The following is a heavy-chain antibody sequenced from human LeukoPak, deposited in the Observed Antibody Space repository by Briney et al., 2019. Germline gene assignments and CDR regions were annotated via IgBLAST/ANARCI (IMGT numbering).Heavy chain of an antibody. CDR3: ARGGYTKKTGYYYYMDV. CDR1: GYTFTSYD. Sequence: ASVKVSCKASGYTFTSYDINWVRQATGQGLEWMGWMNPNSGNTGYAQKFQGRVTMTRNTSISTAYMELSSLRSEDTAVYYCARGGYTKKTGYYYYMDVWGKGTTVTISS. CDR2: MNPNSGNT. J-gene: IGHJ6*03. V-gene: IGHV1-8*01. D-gene: IGHD5-18*01.